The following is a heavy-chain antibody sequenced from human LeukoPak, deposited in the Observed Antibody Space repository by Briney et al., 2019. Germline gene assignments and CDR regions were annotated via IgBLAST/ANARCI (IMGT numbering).Heavy chain of an antibody. J-gene: IGHJ5*02. CDR2: INHSGST. Sequence: SETLSLTCAVYGGSFSGYYWSWIRQPPGKGLEWIGEINHSGSTNYNPSLKSRVTISVDTSKNQFSLKLSSVTAADMAVYYCASRAMVRGVIPWGQGTLVTVSS. CDR1: GGSFSGYY. V-gene: IGHV4-34*01. CDR3: ASRAMVRGVIP. D-gene: IGHD3-10*01.